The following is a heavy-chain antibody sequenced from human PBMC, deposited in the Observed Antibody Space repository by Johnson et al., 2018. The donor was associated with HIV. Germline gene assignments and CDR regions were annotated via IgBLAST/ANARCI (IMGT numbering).Heavy chain of an antibody. CDR1: GFTFNTYA. CDR2: ISYDGSNK. Sequence: VQLVESGGGVVQPGRSLRLSCAASGFTFNTYAMHWVRQAPGKGLEWVAVISYDGSNKYYADSVKGRFTISRDNSKNTLYLQMNSLRVEDTAVYYCVRDKSTMIVVVPNDAFDIWGQWTMVTVSS. D-gene: IGHD3-22*01. V-gene: IGHV3-30-3*01. CDR3: VRDKSTMIVVVPNDAFDI. J-gene: IGHJ3*02.